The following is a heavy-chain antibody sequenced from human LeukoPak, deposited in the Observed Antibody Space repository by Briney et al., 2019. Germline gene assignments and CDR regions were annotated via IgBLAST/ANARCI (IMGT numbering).Heavy chain of an antibody. CDR1: GFSFSTHS. Sequence: PGGSLRLSCAASGFSFSTHSMNWVRQAPGKGLEWVAYISDDSTTIYYADSVKGRFTISRDSAKNSLYLQMNSLRDEDTAVYYCAKEGGSSTWYDGWFDPWGQGTLVTVSS. V-gene: IGHV3-48*02. J-gene: IGHJ5*02. CDR2: ISDDSTTI. CDR3: AKEGGSSTWYDGWFDP. D-gene: IGHD6-13*01.